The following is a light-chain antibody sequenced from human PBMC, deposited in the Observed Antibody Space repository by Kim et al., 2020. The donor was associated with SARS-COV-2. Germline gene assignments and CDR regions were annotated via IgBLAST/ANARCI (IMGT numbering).Light chain of an antibody. V-gene: IGKV3-20*01. CDR2: GAS. Sequence: SPGERATLSCRASQSVRSSYLAWYQQKPGQAPRLLIYGASSRATGTPDRCSGSGSGTDFTLTISRLEPEDFAVYYCQQYGSSPYTFGQGTKLEI. CDR3: QQYGSSPYT. CDR1: QSVRSSY. J-gene: IGKJ2*01.